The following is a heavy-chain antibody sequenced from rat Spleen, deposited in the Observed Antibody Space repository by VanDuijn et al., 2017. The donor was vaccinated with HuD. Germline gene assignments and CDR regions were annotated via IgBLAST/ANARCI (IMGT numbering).Heavy chain of an antibody. CDR3: ARRGE. CDR1: GITFTNYW. Sequence: EVQLVESGGGLVQPGGSLKLSCVASGITFTNYWMTWIRQAPTKGLEWVATISTGGGNTYYRDSVKGRFTISRDNAKNTLYLQMDSLRSEDTATYYCARRGEWGQGVMVTVSS. CDR2: ISTGGGNT. V-gene: IGHV5S13*01. D-gene: IGHD5-1*01. J-gene: IGHJ2*01.